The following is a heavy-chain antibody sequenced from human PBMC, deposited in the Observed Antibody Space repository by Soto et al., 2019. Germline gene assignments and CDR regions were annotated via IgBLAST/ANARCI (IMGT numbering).Heavy chain of an antibody. V-gene: IGHV3-23*01. J-gene: IGHJ5*02. CDR1: GFTFSSYA. CDR3: AKSALGANSGSYLWDWFDP. D-gene: IGHD1-26*01. Sequence: GGSLRLSCAASGFTFSSYAMSWVRQAPGKGLEWVSAISGSGGSTYYADSVKGRFTISRDNSKNTLYLQMNSLRAEDTAVYYCAKSALGANSGSYLWDWFDPWGQGTLVTVSS. CDR2: ISGSGGST.